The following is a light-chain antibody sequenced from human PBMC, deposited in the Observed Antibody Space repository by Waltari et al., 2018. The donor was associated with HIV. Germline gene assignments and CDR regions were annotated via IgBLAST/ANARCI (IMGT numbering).Light chain of an antibody. CDR3: TSFTSSSAWL. CDR1: SSDIGGYDY. CDR2: DVT. Sequence: QSALTQPASVSGSLGQSITFSCTGTSSDIGGYDYVSWYQQHPGKAPKIIIFDVTNRPSGASDRFSGPKSGHTASLTISGRQAEDEADYYCTSFTSSSAWLFGGGTKLTVL. J-gene: IGLJ3*02. V-gene: IGLV2-14*03.